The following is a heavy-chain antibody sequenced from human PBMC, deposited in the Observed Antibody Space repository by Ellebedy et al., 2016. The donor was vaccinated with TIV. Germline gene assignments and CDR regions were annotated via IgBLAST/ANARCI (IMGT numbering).Heavy chain of an antibody. CDR3: ARAGSSGWEAYFDL. CDR2: INSDGSST. CDR1: GFTFTQYW. J-gene: IGHJ2*01. V-gene: IGHV3-74*01. D-gene: IGHD6-19*01. Sequence: PGGSLRLSCAAPGFTFTQYWLHWVRQAPGRGPVWVSRINSDGSSTTYADSVKGRFTISRDNAKHTLYLQMNSLRAEDTAVYYCARAGSSGWEAYFDLWGRGTLVTVSS.